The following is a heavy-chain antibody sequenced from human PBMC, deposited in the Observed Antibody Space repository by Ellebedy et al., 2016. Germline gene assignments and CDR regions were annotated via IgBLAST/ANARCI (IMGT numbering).Heavy chain of an antibody. CDR2: TYYRSKWYN. V-gene: IGHV6-1*01. J-gene: IGHJ4*02. Sequence: SQTLSLTCXISGDSVSSNSAAWNWIRQSPSRGLEWLGRTYYRSKWYNDYAVSVKSRITINPDTSKNQFSLQLNSVTPEDTAVYYCARGGIWFGELLPLWDYWGQGTLVTVSS. CDR1: GDSVSSNSAA. D-gene: IGHD3-10*01. CDR3: ARGGIWFGELLPLWDY.